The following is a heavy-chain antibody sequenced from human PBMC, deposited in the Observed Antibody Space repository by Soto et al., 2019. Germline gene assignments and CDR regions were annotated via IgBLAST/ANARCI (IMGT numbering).Heavy chain of an antibody. Sequence: QVQLVESGGGVVQPGRSLRLSCAASGFTFSSYGMHWVRQAPGKGLEWVAVIWYDGSNKYYADSVKGRFTISRDNSKNTLYLQMNSLRAEDTAVYYCAREMTTQWELDAFDIWGQGTMVTVSS. CDR2: IWYDGSNK. D-gene: IGHD4-4*01. CDR3: AREMTTQWELDAFDI. J-gene: IGHJ3*02. V-gene: IGHV3-33*01. CDR1: GFTFSSYG.